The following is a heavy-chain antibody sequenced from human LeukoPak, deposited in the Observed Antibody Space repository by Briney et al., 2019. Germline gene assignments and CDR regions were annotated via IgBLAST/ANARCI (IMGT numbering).Heavy chain of an antibody. CDR3: VRDIRAVGETLYFDH. J-gene: IGHJ4*02. Sequence: PGVSLRLSCAASGFTFSDYYMSWIRQAPGGGLEWRSFISQSGSDIHYADAVRGRFTVSRDNAQNSLYLQMTSLRAEDMAVYYCVRDIRAVGETLYFDHWGQAALVTVPS. V-gene: IGHV3-11*01. CDR1: GFTFSDYY. D-gene: IGHD1-26*01. CDR2: ISQSGSDI.